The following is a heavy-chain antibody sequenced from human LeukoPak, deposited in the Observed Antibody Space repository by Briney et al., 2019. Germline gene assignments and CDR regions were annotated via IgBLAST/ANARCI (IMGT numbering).Heavy chain of an antibody. CDR2: ISWNSGSI. D-gene: IGHD5-18*01. CDR1: GFTFDDYA. V-gene: IGHV3-9*01. J-gene: IGHJ4*02. CDR3: ARVDTAMVFDY. Sequence: GGSLRLSCAASGFTFDDYAMHWVRQAPGKGLEWVSGISWNSGSIGYADSVKGRFTISRDNAKNTLYLQMNSLRAEDTAVYYCARVDTAMVFDYWGQGTLVTVSS.